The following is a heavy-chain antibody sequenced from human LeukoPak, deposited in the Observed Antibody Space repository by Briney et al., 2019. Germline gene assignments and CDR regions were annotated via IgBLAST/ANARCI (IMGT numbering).Heavy chain of an antibody. V-gene: IGHV1-18*01. CDR1: RYTFTSYV. Sequence: ASVKVSCKPSRYTFTSYVISWVRQAPGQGLEWMGWISAYNGNTNYAQKLQGRVTMTTDTSTSTAYMELRSLRSDDTAVYYCAREVDDSSGYYSDYWGQGTLVTVSS. D-gene: IGHD3-22*01. CDR2: ISAYNGNT. CDR3: AREVDDSSGYYSDY. J-gene: IGHJ4*02.